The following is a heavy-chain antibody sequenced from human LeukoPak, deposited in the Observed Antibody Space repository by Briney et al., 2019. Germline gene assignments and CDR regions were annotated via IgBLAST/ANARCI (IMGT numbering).Heavy chain of an antibody. CDR3: ARERDTAMVRDNWFDP. V-gene: IGHV1-69*06. J-gene: IGHJ5*02. CDR1: GGTFSSYA. D-gene: IGHD5-18*01. Sequence: ASVKVSCKASGGTFSSYAISWVRQAPGQGLEWMGGIIPIFGTANYAQKFQGRVTITADKSTSTAYMELSSLRSEDTAVYYCARERDTAMVRDNWFDPWGQGTLVTVSS. CDR2: IIPIFGTA.